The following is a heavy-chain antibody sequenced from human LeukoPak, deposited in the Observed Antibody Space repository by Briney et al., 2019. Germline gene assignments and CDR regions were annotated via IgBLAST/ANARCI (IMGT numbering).Heavy chain of an antibody. Sequence: GGSLRLSCVASGFTFRSYAMHWVRQAPGQGLEWMGWINPYSGATNYAQKFQGRVTMTRDTSISTAYMDLSSLKSDDTAVYYCARAHIGNDLFIDYWGQGTLVTVSS. CDR1: GFTFRSYA. CDR3: ARAHIGNDLFIDY. CDR2: INPYSGAT. D-gene: IGHD2-21*01. V-gene: IGHV1-2*02. J-gene: IGHJ4*02.